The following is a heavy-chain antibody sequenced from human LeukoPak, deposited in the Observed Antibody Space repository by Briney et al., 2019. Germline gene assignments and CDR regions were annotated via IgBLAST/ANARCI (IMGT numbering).Heavy chain of an antibody. CDR1: GFTFSSYS. CDR3: AREDSSSSDPFDY. V-gene: IGHV3-48*02. D-gene: IGHD6-6*01. J-gene: IGHJ4*02. Sequence: PGGSLRLSCAASGFTFSSYSMNWVRQAPGKGLEWVSYISSSSTIYYADSVKGRFTISRDNAKNSLYLQMNSLRDEDTAVYYCAREDSSSSDPFDYWGQGTLVTVSS. CDR2: ISSSSTI.